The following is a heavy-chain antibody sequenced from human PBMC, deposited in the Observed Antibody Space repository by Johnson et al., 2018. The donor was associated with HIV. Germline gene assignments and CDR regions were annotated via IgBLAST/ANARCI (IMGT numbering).Heavy chain of an antibody. D-gene: IGHD3-22*01. V-gene: IGHV3-33*01. CDR2: IWYDGSNK. CDR1: GFTFSSYG. Sequence: QVQLVESGGGVVQPGRSLRLSCAASGFTFSSYGMHWVRQAPGKGLEWVAVIWYDGSNKYYADSVKGRFSISRDNAKHSLYLQMNSLRAEDTAVYYCARDRGYWDGLDIWGQGTMVTVSS. CDR3: ARDRGYWDGLDI. J-gene: IGHJ3*02.